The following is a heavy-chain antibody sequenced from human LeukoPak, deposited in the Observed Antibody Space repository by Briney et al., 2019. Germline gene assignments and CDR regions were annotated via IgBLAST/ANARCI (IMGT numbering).Heavy chain of an antibody. V-gene: IGHV3-23*01. Sequence: GGSLRLSCAASGFTFSSHGMSWVRQAPGKGLEWVSTISGSGGSTYYADSVKGRFTISRDNSKNTLYLQMNSLRVEDTAVYYCAKGKGNSYFDYWGQGTLVTVSS. D-gene: IGHD2/OR15-2a*01. CDR3: AKGKGNSYFDY. J-gene: IGHJ4*02. CDR2: ISGSGGST. CDR1: GFTFSSHG.